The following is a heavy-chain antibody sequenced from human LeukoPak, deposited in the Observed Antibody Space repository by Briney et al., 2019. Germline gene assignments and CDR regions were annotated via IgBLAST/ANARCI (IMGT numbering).Heavy chain of an antibody. CDR2: IYYSGST. D-gene: IGHD2-8*01. Sequence: SQTLSLTCAVSGGSITSGGYYWSWIRQPPGKGLEWIGYIYYSGSTNYNPSLKSRVTISVDTSKNQFSLKLSSVTAADTAVYYCARDLMGDFDYWGQGTLVTVSS. J-gene: IGHJ4*02. V-gene: IGHV4-61*08. CDR1: GGSITSGGYY. CDR3: ARDLMGDFDY.